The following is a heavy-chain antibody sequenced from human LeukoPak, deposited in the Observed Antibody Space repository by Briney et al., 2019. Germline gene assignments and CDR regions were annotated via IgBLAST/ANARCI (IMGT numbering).Heavy chain of an antibody. CDR2: IYYGGST. CDR3: AVSAAALFDP. V-gene: IGHV4-59*08. CDR1: GGSISSYY. Sequence: SETLSLTCTVPGGSISSYYWSWIRQPPGKGLEWIGYIYYGGSTNYNPSLKSRVTISVDTSKNQSYLKLNSVTAVDTAVYYCAVSAAALFDPWGQGTLVNVSS. J-gene: IGHJ5*02. D-gene: IGHD6-13*01.